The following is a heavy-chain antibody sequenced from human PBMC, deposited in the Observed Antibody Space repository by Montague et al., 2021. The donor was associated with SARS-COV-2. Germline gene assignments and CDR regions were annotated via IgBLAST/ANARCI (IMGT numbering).Heavy chain of an antibody. D-gene: IGHD4-17*01. CDR3: ARHRNYGDHSLDNWFHP. CDR1: GDSTSCPNCY. V-gene: IGHV4-39*01. J-gene: IGHJ5*02. CDR2: IYNSGTT. Sequence: SETLSLTCTVSGDSTSCPNCYWGWIRQPPGKGLDWIGTIYNSGTTYYNPSLKSRLTTSIDTSKNQFSLKLFSVTAADTAVYYCARHRNYGDHSLDNWFHPGGQGTLVTVSS.